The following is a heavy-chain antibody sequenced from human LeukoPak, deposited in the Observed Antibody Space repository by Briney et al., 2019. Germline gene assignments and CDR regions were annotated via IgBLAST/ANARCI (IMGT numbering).Heavy chain of an antibody. CDR3: ARDLFSRVTTNWFDP. D-gene: IGHD4-17*01. V-gene: IGHV1-46*01. CDR2: INPSGGST. CDR1: GYTFASYY. J-gene: IGHJ5*02. Sequence: ASVKVSCKASGYTFASYYMHWVRQAPGQGLEWMGIINPSGGSTSYAQKFQGRVTMTRGTSTSTVYMELSSLRSEDTAVYYCARDLFSRVTTNWFDPWGQGALVTVSS.